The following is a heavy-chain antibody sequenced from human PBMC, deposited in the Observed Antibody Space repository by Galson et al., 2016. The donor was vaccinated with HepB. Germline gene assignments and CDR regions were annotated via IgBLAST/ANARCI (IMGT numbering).Heavy chain of an antibody. Sequence: SLRLSCAASGFIFRRTGMHWVRQAPGKGLEWVAGTSFVETNKHYADSVKGRFTISRDNSKNTLYLQMNSLTSEDTAVYYCAKDRELQYFDWSMPWYWGQGTLVTVSS. V-gene: IGHV3-30*18. CDR3: AKDRELQYFDWSMPWY. D-gene: IGHD3-9*01. CDR1: GFIFRRTG. CDR2: TSFVETNK. J-gene: IGHJ4*02.